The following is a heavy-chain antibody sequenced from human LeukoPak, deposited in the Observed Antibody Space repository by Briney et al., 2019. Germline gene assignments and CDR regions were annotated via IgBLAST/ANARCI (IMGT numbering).Heavy chain of an antibody. CDR1: GFTVSSNY. Sequence: NPGGSLRLSCAASGFTVSSNYMSWVRQAPGKGLEWVSVIYSGGSTYYADSVKGRFTISRDNSKNTLYLQMNSLRAEDAAFYYCAKLLRDVTIYDFWGHGTLVTVSS. CDR3: AKLLRDVTIYDF. CDR2: IYSGGST. J-gene: IGHJ4*01. V-gene: IGHV3-53*01. D-gene: IGHD5-24*01.